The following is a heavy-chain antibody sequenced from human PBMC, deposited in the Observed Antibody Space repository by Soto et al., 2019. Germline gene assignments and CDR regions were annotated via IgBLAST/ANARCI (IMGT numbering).Heavy chain of an antibody. CDR2: IIPVFGRT. D-gene: IGHD2-2*01. Sequence: QVQLVQSGAEVKKPGSSVKVSCKASGGTFSSYSISWLRQAPGQGLEWLGGIIPVFGRTNYAQQFQGRETRSANACTNSNYMELRSMSTEDTDVNDCSCGGEQLPPAAMRFWFDPWGQGSLVTVSS. V-gene: IGHV1-69*12. CDR3: SCGGEQLPPAAMRFWFDP. CDR1: GGTFSSYS. J-gene: IGHJ5*02.